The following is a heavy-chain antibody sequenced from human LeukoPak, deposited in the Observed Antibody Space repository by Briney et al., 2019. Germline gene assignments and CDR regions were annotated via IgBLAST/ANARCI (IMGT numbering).Heavy chain of an antibody. CDR3: ARNLYGTGEFDY. D-gene: IGHD7-27*01. CDR2: IIPIFGTA. V-gene: IGHV1-69*13. CDR1: GGTFSSYA. Sequence: EASVKVSCKASGGTFSSYAISWVRQAPGQGLEWMGGIIPIFGTANYAQKFQGRVTITADESTSTAYMELSSLRSEDTAVYFCARNLYGTGEFDYWGQGTLVTVSS. J-gene: IGHJ4*02.